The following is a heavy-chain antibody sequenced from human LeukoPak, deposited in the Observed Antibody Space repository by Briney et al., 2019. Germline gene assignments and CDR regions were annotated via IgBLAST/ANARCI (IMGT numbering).Heavy chain of an antibody. CDR3: ATLGGYCSSTSCYNY. CDR1: GYTFTSYD. CDR2: MNPNSGNT. D-gene: IGHD2-2*02. Sequence: ASVKVSCKASGYTFTSYDINWVRQATGQGLEWMGWMNPNSGNTGYAQKFQGRVTITRNTSISTAYMELSSLRSEDTAVYYCATLGGYCSSTSCYNYWGQGTLVTVSS. J-gene: IGHJ4*02. V-gene: IGHV1-8*03.